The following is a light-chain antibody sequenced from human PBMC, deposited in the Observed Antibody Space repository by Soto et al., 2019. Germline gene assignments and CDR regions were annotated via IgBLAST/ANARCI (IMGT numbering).Light chain of an antibody. Sequence: EIVLMQSPGTLSLSPGERATLSCRASQTLRRTYIAWYQQKPGQAPRVLIYGASKRANGIPDRFSGSGSGTDLSLTISRLEPEDFAVYYCQQYGSSPTITFGQGTRLEIK. V-gene: IGKV3-20*01. CDR2: GAS. CDR1: QTLRRTY. CDR3: QQYGSSPTIT. J-gene: IGKJ5*01.